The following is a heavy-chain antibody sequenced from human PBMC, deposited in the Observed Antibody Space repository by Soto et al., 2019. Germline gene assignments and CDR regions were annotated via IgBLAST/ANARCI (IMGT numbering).Heavy chain of an antibody. J-gene: IGHJ6*02. V-gene: IGHV3-11*01. CDR2: ISHNGNTI. D-gene: IGHD1-26*01. CDR1: GFTLSDYY. Sequence: QVQLVESGGALVKPGGSLRLSCAASGFTLSDYYMSWIRQTPGKGLEWVSYISHNGNTIDYADSVKGRFTISRDNAKKSLFLQMNSLTAEDTAVYYCARHQMRYTNYFYGLDVWGQGTTVTVSS. CDR3: ARHQMRYTNYFYGLDV.